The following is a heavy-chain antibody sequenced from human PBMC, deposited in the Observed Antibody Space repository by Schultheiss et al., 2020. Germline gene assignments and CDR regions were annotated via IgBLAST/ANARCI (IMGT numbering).Heavy chain of an antibody. J-gene: IGHJ6*02. CDR3: ARDGIAAAGWYYYGMDV. V-gene: IGHV1-24*01. CDR2: FDPEDGET. CDR1: GGTFSSYA. D-gene: IGHD6-13*01. Sequence: ASVKVSCKASGGTFSSYALSWVRQAPGKGLEWMGGFDPEDGETIYAQKFQGRVTMTEDTSTDTAYMELSSLRSEDTAVYYCARDGIAAAGWYYYGMDVWGQGTTVTVSS.